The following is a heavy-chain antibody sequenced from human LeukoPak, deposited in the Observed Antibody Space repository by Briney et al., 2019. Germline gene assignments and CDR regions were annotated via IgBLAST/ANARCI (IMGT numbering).Heavy chain of an antibody. J-gene: IGHJ4*02. CDR3: ATDVGQLWSPDN. D-gene: IGHD5-18*01. Sequence: GGSLRLSCAASGFTFSDYYMSWIRQAPGKGLEWVSYISGSGNTIFYADSVKGRFTISRDNAKNSVYLHMNRLRADDTAVYYCATDVGQLWSPDNWGQGTLVTASS. CDR1: GFTFSDYY. V-gene: IGHV3-11*01. CDR2: ISGSGNTI.